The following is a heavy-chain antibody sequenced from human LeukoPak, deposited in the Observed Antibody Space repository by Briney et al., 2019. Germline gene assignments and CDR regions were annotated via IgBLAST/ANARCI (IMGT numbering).Heavy chain of an antibody. D-gene: IGHD3-22*01. Sequence: GGSLRLSCVASGFTFSSYWMHWVRQAPGKGLVWVSRIKNDGSTTSYADSVKGRFTISRDNAKNTLFLQMNSLRAEDTAVYYCASSIHSSENYWGQGTLVTVSS. V-gene: IGHV3-74*01. CDR1: GFTFSSYW. CDR2: IKNDGSTT. J-gene: IGHJ4*02. CDR3: ASSIHSSENY.